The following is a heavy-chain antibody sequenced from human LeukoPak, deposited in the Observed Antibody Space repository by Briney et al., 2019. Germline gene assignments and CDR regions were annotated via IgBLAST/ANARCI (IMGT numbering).Heavy chain of an antibody. CDR2: IKSKTDGGTT. Sequence: GGSLRLSCAASGFTFSNAWMSWVRQAPGKGLEWVGRIKSKTDGGTTDYAAPVKGGFTISRDDSKNTLYLQMNILKTEDTAVYYCTRDFWSGYSIDPWGQGTLVTVSS. V-gene: IGHV3-15*01. CDR1: GFTFSNAW. CDR3: TRDFWSGYSIDP. J-gene: IGHJ5*02. D-gene: IGHD3-3*01.